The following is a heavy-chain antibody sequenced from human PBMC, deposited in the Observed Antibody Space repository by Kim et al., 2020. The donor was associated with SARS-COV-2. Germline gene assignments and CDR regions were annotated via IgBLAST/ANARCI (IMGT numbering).Heavy chain of an antibody. D-gene: IGHD6-13*01. V-gene: IGHV1-18*04. CDR3: ATYSSRPNYYGMDV. Sequence: ASVKVSCKASGYTFTSYGISWVRQAPGQGLEWMGWISAYNGNTNYAQKLQGRVTMTTDTSTSTAYMELRSLRSDDTAVYYCATYSSRPNYYGMDVWGQGTTVTVSS. CDR1: GYTFTSYG. J-gene: IGHJ6*02. CDR2: ISAYNGNT.